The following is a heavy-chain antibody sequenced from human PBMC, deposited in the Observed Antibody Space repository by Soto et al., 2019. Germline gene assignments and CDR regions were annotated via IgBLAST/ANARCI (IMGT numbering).Heavy chain of an antibody. CDR1: GGSISSGDYY. J-gene: IGHJ4*02. CDR3: ARTSTSGTRFDY. Sequence: SETLSLTCTVSGGSISSGDYYWSWIRQHPGKGLEWIGYIYYSGSTYYNPSLRSRVTISADTSKNEFSLTLTSVTAADTAMYYCARTSTSGTRFDYWGQGSLVTVSS. CDR2: IYYSGST. D-gene: IGHD1-1*01. V-gene: IGHV4-30-4*08.